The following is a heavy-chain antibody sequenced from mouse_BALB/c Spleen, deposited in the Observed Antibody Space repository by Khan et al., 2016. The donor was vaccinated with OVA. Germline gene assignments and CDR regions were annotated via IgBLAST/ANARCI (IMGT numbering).Heavy chain of an antibody. V-gene: IGHV1S136*01. CDR3: AREASSWDFSFPY. CDR2: INPYNAGT. CDR1: GYTFTNYV. D-gene: IGHD4-1*01. J-gene: IGHJ3*01. Sequence: VRLQQSGSELVEPGASVKMSCKASGYTFTNYVMHWVKQKPGQGLEWIGYINPYNAGTRYNEKFKGKATLTSDISSTTAYMELSSLTSEDSAVYYWAREASSWDFSFPYWGQGTLVTVSA.